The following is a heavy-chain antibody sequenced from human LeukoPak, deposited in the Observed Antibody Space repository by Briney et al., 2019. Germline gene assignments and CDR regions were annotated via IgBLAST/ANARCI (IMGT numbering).Heavy chain of an antibody. Sequence: GRSLRLSCAASGFTFSSYGMHWVRQAPGKGLEWVAVISYDGSNKYYADSVKGRFTISRDNSKNTLYLQMNSLRAEDTAVYYCAKVAAGGSGSHFDYWGQGTLVTVSS. CDR3: AKVAAGGSGSHFDY. CDR2: ISYDGSNK. D-gene: IGHD3-10*01. CDR1: GFTFSSYG. V-gene: IGHV3-30*18. J-gene: IGHJ4*02.